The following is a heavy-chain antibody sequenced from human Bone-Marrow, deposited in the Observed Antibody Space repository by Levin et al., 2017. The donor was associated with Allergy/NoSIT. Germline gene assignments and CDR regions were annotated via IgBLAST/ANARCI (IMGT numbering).Heavy chain of an antibody. CDR2: IKQDGSEK. CDR3: ARSLEIFGDFDY. D-gene: IGHD3-3*01. Sequence: GESLKISCAASGFTFSSYWMSWVRQAPGKGLEGVANIKQDGSEKYYVDSVKGRFTIYRDNAKNSLYLKMKSLRAEDTDVYYCARSLEIFGDFDYWGQGTLVTVSS. J-gene: IGHJ4*02. CDR1: GFTFSSYW. V-gene: IGHV3-7*03.